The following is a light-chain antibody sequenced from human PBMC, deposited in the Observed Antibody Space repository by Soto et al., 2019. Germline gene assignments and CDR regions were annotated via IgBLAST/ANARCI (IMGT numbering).Light chain of an antibody. CDR1: HSISVW. V-gene: IGKV1-5*03. CDR3: QQYYTYPYT. CDR2: QAS. J-gene: IGKJ2*01. Sequence: QSPSTLSSSVGDRVTITCRASHSISVWLAWYQQKPGKAPKLLIYQASTLESGVPSRFSGRGSGTDFTLTISSLQPDDFATYYCQQYYTYPYTFGQGTK.